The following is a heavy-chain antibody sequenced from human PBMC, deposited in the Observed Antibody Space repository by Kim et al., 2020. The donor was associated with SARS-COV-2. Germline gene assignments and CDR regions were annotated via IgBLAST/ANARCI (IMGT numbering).Heavy chain of an antibody. D-gene: IGHD3-22*01. J-gene: IGHJ5*02. CDR2: IIPILGIA. V-gene: IGHV1-69*04. CDR1: GGTFSSYA. Sequence: SVKVSCKASGGTFSSYAISWVRQAPGQGLEWMGRIIPILGIANYAQKFQDRVTITADKSTSTAYMELSSLRSEDTAVYYCAICPITMIVGDWFDPWGQGTLVTVSA. CDR3: AICPITMIVGDWFDP.